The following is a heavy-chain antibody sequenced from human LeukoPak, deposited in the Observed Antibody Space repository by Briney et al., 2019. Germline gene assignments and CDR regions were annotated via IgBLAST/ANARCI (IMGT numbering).Heavy chain of an antibody. CDR2: ISWNSGSI. Sequence: GGSLRLSCAASGFTFSSYSMNWVRQAPGKGLEWVSDISWNSGSIGYADSVKGRFTISRDNAKNSLYLQMNSLRAEDTALYYCAKAGIAAAGADAFDIWGQGTMVTVSS. V-gene: IGHV3-9*01. CDR3: AKAGIAAAGADAFDI. D-gene: IGHD6-13*01. CDR1: GFTFSSYS. J-gene: IGHJ3*02.